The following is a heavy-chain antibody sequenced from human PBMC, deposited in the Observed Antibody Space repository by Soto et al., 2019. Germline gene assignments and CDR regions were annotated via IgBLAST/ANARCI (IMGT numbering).Heavy chain of an antibody. CDR3: AKGSHTTIVTYLDY. V-gene: IGHV3-23*01. Sequence: GGSLRLSCAASGFTFSSYAMSWVRQAPGKGLEWVSDTNGSGSSTYYADSVKGRFTISRDNSKNTLHLQMNSLRAEDTAVYYCAKGSHTTIVTYLDYWGQGTLVTVSS. D-gene: IGHD5-18*01. CDR1: GFTFSSYA. CDR2: TNGSGSST. J-gene: IGHJ4*02.